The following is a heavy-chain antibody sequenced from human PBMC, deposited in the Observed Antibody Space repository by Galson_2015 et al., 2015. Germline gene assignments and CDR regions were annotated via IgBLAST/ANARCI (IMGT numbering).Heavy chain of an antibody. D-gene: IGHD6-13*01. CDR2: IYWNDDK. CDR1: GFSLTTSGVG. J-gene: IGHJ3*02. Sequence: PALVKPTQTLTLPCTFSGFSLTTSGVGVGWIRQPPGKALEWLALIYWNDDKRYTPSLKSRVTITKDTSKNQVVLTMTNMDPVDTATYYCAHRLQQLTAFDIWGQGTMVTVSS. V-gene: IGHV2-5*01. CDR3: AHRLQQLTAFDI.